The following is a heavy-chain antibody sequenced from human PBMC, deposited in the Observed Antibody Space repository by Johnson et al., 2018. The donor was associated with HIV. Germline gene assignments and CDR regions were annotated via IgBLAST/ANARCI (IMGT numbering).Heavy chain of an antibody. D-gene: IGHD1-14*01. CDR1: GFTFSSYT. CDR3: ARPRRRGVDGFDI. Sequence: QVQVVESGGGVVQPGRSLRLSCAASGFTFSSYTMHWVRQAPGKGLEWVAVISYDGSNKYYADSVKGRFTISRDNSKNTLYLEMNSLRPEDTAVYYCARPRRRGVDGFDIWGQGTMVTVSS. V-gene: IGHV3-30*04. CDR2: ISYDGSNK. J-gene: IGHJ3*02.